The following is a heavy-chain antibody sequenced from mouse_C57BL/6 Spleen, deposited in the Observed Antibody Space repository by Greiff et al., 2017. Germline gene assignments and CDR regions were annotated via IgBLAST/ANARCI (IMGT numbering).Heavy chain of an antibody. CDR3: ARAAQATYYFDY. CDR1: GYTFTSYW. J-gene: IGHJ2*01. V-gene: IGHV1-50*01. Sequence: QVQLQQPGAELVKPGASVKLSCKASGYTFTSYWMQWVKQRPGQGLEWIGEIDPSDSYTNYNQKFKGKATLTVDTSSSTAYMQRSSLTSEDSAVYYCARAAQATYYFDYWGQGTTLTVSS. CDR2: IDPSDSYT. D-gene: IGHD3-2*02.